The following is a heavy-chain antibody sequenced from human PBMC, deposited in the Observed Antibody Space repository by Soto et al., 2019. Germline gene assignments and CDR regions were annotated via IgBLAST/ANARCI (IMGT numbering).Heavy chain of an antibody. J-gene: IGHJ4*02. CDR2: ISGSSSYI. V-gene: IGHV3-21*01. D-gene: IGHD3-22*01. CDR1: GFTFSSYN. CDR3: ARVVYYDSSRYQY. Sequence: PGGSLRLSCAASGFTFSSYNMNWVRQAPGKGLEWVSSISGSSSYIYYADSVKGRFTISRDNAKNSLYLQMNSLRAEDTAVYYCARVVYYDSSRYQYWGQGTLVTVSS.